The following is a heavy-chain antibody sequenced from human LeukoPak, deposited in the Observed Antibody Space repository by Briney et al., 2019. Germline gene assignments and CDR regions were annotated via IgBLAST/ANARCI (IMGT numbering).Heavy chain of an antibody. CDR1: GFTFSSYA. D-gene: IGHD3-9*01. CDR2: ISYDGSNK. CDR3: AREKSDDILTGYYSRGYFQH. V-gene: IGHV3-30-3*01. Sequence: HPGGSLRLSCAASGFTFSSYAMHWVRQAPGKGLEWVAVISYDGSNKYYADSVKGRFTISRDNSKNTLYLQMNSLRAEDTAVYYCAREKSDDILTGYYSRGYFQHWGQGTLVTVSS. J-gene: IGHJ1*01.